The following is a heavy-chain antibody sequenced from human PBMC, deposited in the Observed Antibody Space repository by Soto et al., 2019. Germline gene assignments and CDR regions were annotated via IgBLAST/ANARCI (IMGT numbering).Heavy chain of an antibody. CDR3: ARDQLTGLIDY. J-gene: IGHJ4*02. Sequence: SETLSLTCAVYGGSFSGYYWTWIRQPPGTGLEWIGEINHSGSTNYNPSLKSRVTISVDTSKNQFSLKLTSVTAADTAVYYCARDQLTGLIDYRGQGTLVNVSS. V-gene: IGHV4-34*01. D-gene: IGHD2-8*02. CDR2: INHSGST. CDR1: GGSFSGYY.